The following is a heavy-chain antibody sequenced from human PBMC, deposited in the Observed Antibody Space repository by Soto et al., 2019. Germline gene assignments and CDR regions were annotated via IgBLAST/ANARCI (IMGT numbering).Heavy chain of an antibody. D-gene: IGHD3-22*01. V-gene: IGHV3-21*01. J-gene: IGHJ4*02. Sequence: EVQLVESGGGLVKPGGSLRLSCAASGFTFSSYSMNWVRQAPGKGLEWVSSISSSSSYIYYADSVKGRFTISRDNAKNSLYLQMNSLIADDTAVYYCARPPNYYDSRGYYGYWGQGTLVTVSS. CDR1: GFTFSSYS. CDR3: ARPPNYYDSRGYYGY. CDR2: ISSSSSYI.